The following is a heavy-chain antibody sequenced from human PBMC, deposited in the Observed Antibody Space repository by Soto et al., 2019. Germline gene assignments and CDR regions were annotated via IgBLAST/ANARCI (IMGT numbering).Heavy chain of an antibody. J-gene: IGHJ6*02. CDR1: GFTFSSYG. Sequence: GGSLRLSCAASGFTFSSYGMHWVRQAPGKGLEWVAVIWYDGSNKYYADSVKGRFTISRDNSKNTLYLQMNSLRAEDTAVYSCASIPGTDIVLVPAASYYYGMDVWGQGTTVTVSS. D-gene: IGHD2-2*01. CDR3: ASIPGTDIVLVPAASYYYGMDV. V-gene: IGHV3-33*01. CDR2: IWYDGSNK.